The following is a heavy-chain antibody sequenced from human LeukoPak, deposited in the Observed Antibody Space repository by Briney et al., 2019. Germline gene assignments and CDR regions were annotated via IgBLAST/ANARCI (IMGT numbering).Heavy chain of an antibody. Sequence: ASVKVSCKAYGYTFTSYDFNWVRQATGQRPEWMGWMSPNSGDTGYAQKFQDRVTMTRNTSISTAYMELSSLRSDDTAVYYCARGPPNWGYDYWGPGTLVTVSS. CDR1: GYTFTSYD. D-gene: IGHD7-27*01. CDR3: ARGPPNWGYDY. J-gene: IGHJ4*02. CDR2: MSPNSGDT. V-gene: IGHV1-8*01.